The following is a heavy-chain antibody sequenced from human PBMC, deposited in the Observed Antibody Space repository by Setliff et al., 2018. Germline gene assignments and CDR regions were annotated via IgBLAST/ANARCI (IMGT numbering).Heavy chain of an antibody. CDR3: ARARDDGVYYDSSGYYSYYYYGMDV. V-gene: IGHV1-3*01. CDR2: INAGNGNT. CDR1: GYTFTNYA. D-gene: IGHD3-22*01. Sequence: GASVKVSCKASGYTFTNYAIHWVRQAPGQRLEWMGWINAGNGNTKYSQKFQGRVTITRDTSASTAYMELSRLRSDDTAVYYCARARDDGVYYDSSGYYSYYYYGMDVWGQGTTVTVSS. J-gene: IGHJ6*02.